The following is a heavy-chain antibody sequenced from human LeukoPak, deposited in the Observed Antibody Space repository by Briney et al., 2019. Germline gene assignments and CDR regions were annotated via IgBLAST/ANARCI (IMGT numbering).Heavy chain of an antibody. CDR2: INPSGGST. CDR1: GYTFTSYY. CDR3: AKTDMVRGTGMDV. D-gene: IGHD3-10*01. J-gene: IGHJ6*02. V-gene: IGHV1-46*01. Sequence: ASVKVSCKASGYTFTSYYMHWLRQAPGQGLEWMGIINPSGGSTSYAQKFQGRVTMTRDTSTSTVYMELSSLRSEGTAVYYCAKTDMVRGTGMDVWGQGTTVTVSS.